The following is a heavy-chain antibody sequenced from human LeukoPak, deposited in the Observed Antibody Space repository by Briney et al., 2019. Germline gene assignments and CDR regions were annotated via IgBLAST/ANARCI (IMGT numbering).Heavy chain of an antibody. D-gene: IGHD3-10*01. V-gene: IGHV1-2*02. CDR1: GYTFTGYY. CDR2: INPNSGGT. J-gene: IGHJ4*02. CDR3: ARDWRYYGSGSSLLDY. Sequence: ASVKVSCKASGYTFTGYYMHWVRQAPGQGLEWMGWINPNSGGTNYAQKFQGRVTRTRDTSISTAYMELSRLRSDDTAVYYCARDWRYYGSGSSLLDYWGQGTLVTVSS.